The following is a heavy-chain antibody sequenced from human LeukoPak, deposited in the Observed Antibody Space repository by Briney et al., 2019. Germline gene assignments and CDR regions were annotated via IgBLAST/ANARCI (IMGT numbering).Heavy chain of an antibody. Sequence: GGSLRLPCAASGFTFSSYEMNWVRQAPGEGLEWVSYISSSGSTIYYADSVKGRFTISRDNAKNSLYLQMNSLRAEDTAVYYCARDLWFGEFWGQGTLVTVSS. J-gene: IGHJ4*02. CDR2: ISSSGSTI. V-gene: IGHV3-48*03. CDR3: ARDLWFGEF. D-gene: IGHD3-10*01. CDR1: GFTFSSYE.